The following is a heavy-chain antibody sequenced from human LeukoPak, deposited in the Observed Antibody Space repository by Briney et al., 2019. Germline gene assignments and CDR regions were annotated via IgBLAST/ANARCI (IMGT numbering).Heavy chain of an antibody. CDR1: GFTFSSYA. D-gene: IGHD1-1*01. CDR3: AREGDNWNDSPDY. J-gene: IGHJ4*02. V-gene: IGHV3-74*01. Sequence: GGSLRLSCAASGFTFSSYAMSWVRQAPGKGLVWVSRINSDGSSTSYADSVKGRFTISRDNAKNTLYLQMNSLRAEDTAVYYCAREGDNWNDSPDYWGQGTLVTVSS. CDR2: INSDGSST.